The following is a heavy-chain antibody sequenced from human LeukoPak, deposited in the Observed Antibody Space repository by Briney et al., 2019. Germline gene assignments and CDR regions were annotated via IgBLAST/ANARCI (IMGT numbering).Heavy chain of an antibody. Sequence: GGSLRLSCAASGFTFSTYWMTWVRQAPGKGLEWVADIKQDGSERHYVASMEGRLTISRDNAKNSLYLQMNSLRAEDTAVYYCAKGSSGYPDDAFDIWGQGTMVTVSS. J-gene: IGHJ3*02. CDR3: AKGSSGYPDDAFDI. V-gene: IGHV3-7*03. CDR1: GFTFSTYW. CDR2: IKQDGSER. D-gene: IGHD3-22*01.